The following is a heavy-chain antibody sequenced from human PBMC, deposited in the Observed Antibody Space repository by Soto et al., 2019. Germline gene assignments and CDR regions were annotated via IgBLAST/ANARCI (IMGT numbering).Heavy chain of an antibody. J-gene: IGHJ4*02. CDR1: GFIVSSNQ. CDR3: VRGPSDHKLRLVEWPYGDY. D-gene: IGHD3-3*01. V-gene: IGHV3-53*01. Sequence: PGGSLRLSCVASGFIVSSNQMIWVRQAPGKGLEWVSVIYSGHTTYYADSVEGRFTISRDDSKNTLYLQMNSLRVEDTAVYYCVRGPSDHKLRLVEWPYGDYWGQGALVTVSS. CDR2: IYSGHTT.